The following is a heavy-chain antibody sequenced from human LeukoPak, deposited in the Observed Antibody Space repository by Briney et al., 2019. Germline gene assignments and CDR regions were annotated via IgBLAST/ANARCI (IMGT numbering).Heavy chain of an antibody. D-gene: IGHD5-18*01. CDR3: ARGRGYNYPFDY. CDR1: GGSISSDY. CDR2: IYYSGST. V-gene: IGHV4-59*01. J-gene: IGHJ4*02. Sequence: SETLSLTCTVSGGSISSDYWSWIRQPPGKGLEWIGYIYYSGSTNYNPSLKSRATISVDRSKNQFSLNLSSVTAADTAIYYCARGRGYNYPFDYWGQGTLVTVSS.